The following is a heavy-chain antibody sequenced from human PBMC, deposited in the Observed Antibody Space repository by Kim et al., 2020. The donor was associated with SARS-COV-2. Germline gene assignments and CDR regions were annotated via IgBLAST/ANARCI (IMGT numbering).Heavy chain of an antibody. Sequence: SETLSLTCTVSGGSISSYYWSWIRQPPGKGLEWIGYIYYGGSTNYNPSLKSRVTISVDTSKNQFSLKLSSVTAADTAVYYCARLDQLPDYYYYYGMDVWGQGTTVTVSS. J-gene: IGHJ6*02. CDR3: ARLDQLPDYYYYYGMDV. V-gene: IGHV4-59*08. CDR2: IYYGGST. CDR1: GGSISSYY. D-gene: IGHD2-2*01.